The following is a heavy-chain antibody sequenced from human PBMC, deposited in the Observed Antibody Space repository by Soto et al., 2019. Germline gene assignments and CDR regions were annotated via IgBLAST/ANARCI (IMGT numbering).Heavy chain of an antibody. Sequence: GQPLRVSRKGSGCKFVSSCGGWVSQIPEKGLEWMGIIYPGDSDTRYSPSFQGQVTISADKSISTAYLQWSSLKASDTAMYYCARQYSSSWYGNYYGMDVWGQGTTVTVSS. CDR2: IYPGDSDT. D-gene: IGHD6-13*01. J-gene: IGHJ6*02. CDR1: GCKFVSSC. CDR3: ARQYSSSWYGNYYGMDV. V-gene: IGHV5-51*01.